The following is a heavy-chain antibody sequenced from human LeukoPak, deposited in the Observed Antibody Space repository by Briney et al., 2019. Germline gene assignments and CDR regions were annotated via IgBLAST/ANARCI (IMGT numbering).Heavy chain of an antibody. J-gene: IGHJ5*02. CDR3: ARGSRSSSWYSVLLVISRWFDP. Sequence: ASVKVSCKASGYTFTGYDINWVRQATGQGLEWMGWMNPNSGNTGYAQKFQGRVTMTRNTSISTAYMELSSLRSEDTAVYYCARGSRSSSWYSVLLVISRWFDPWGQGTLVTVSS. CDR1: GYTFTGYD. CDR2: MNPNSGNT. V-gene: IGHV1-8*01. D-gene: IGHD6-13*01.